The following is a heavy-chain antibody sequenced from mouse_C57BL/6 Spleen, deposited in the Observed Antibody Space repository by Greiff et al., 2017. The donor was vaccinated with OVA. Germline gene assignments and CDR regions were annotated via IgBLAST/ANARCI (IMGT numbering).Heavy chain of an antibody. D-gene: IGHD1-1*01. CDR2: FYPGSGSI. J-gene: IGHJ4*01. CDR1: GYTFTEYT. Sequence: VKLMESGAELVKPGASVKLSCKASGYTFTEYTIHWVKQRSGQGLEWIGWFYPGSGSIKYNEKFKDKATLTADKSSSTVYMELSRLTSEDSAVYFCARHEDSPGSSYYAMDYWGQGTSVTVSS. CDR3: ARHEDSPGSSYYAMDY. V-gene: IGHV1-62-2*01.